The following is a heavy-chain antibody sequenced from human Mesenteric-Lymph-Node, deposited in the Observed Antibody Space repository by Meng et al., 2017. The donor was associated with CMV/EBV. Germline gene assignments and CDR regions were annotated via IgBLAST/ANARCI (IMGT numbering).Heavy chain of an antibody. CDR2: VYPGDSDT. J-gene: IGHJ4*02. D-gene: IGHD5-12*01. V-gene: IGHV5-51*01. Sequence: KVSCKGSGDSFNNYWIAWVRQKPGEGLEWMGIVYPGDSDTTYRPSFQGQVTISVDKSISTAYLQWNSLKASDSAIYFCAGRGYSYGFDYWGQGTLVTVSS. CDR1: GDSFNNYW. CDR3: AGRGYSYGFDY.